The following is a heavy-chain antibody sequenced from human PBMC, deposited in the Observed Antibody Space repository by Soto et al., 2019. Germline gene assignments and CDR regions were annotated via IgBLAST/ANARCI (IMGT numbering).Heavy chain of an antibody. Sequence: PSETLSLTCSVSDDSINSDKYYWGWIRQPPGKGLEWIGSIYYSGNAYYNPSLQTRVTISLDKSKSQFSLKLSSVTAADTAAYYCASGLSRIKVLGSSYFLFDVWGKGTTVTVSS. D-gene: IGHD3-22*01. V-gene: IGHV4-39*01. CDR1: DDSINSDKYY. CDR2: IYYSGNA. CDR3: ASGLSRIKVLGSSYFLFDV. J-gene: IGHJ6*04.